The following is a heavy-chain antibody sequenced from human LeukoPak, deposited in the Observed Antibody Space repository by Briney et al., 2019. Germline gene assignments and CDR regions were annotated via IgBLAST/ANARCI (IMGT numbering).Heavy chain of an antibody. CDR2: IYYSGST. CDR1: GGSICSYY. CDR3: ARVHGSGSYHAFAFDY. V-gene: IGHV4-59*08. D-gene: IGHD3-10*01. J-gene: IGHJ4*02. Sequence: SETLSLSCTVSGGSICSYYWSWLRQPPGKGLEWIGYIYYSGSTNYNPSLKSRVTISVDTSKNQFSLKLSSVTAADTAVYYCARVHGSGSYHAFAFDYWGQGTLVTVSS.